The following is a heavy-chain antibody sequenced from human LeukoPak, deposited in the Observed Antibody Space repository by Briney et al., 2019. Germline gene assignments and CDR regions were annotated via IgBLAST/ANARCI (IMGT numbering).Heavy chain of an antibody. D-gene: IGHD3-22*01. V-gene: IGHV4-59*08. CDR2: IYSSGSA. J-gene: IGHJ4*01. CDR1: GFTFSSYA. Sequence: GSLRLSCAASGFTFSSYAMSWVRQAPGKGLEWVGYIYSSGSANYNPSLKSRVIISGDTSKNQISLNLTSVTAADTAVYFCARHRDYYDTWGHGTLVTVSS. CDR3: ARHRDYYDT.